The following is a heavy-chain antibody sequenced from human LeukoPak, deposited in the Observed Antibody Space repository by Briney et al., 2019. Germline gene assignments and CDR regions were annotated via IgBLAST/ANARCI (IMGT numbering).Heavy chain of an antibody. Sequence: SPSETLSLTCTVSGGSISSYYWSWIRQPPGKGLEWIGYIYYSGSTNYNPSLKSRVTISVDTSKNQFSLKLSSVTAADTAVYYCARVTTTRNWFDPWGQGTLVTVSS. V-gene: IGHV4-59*01. CDR3: ARVTTTRNWFDP. J-gene: IGHJ5*02. CDR2: IYYSGST. CDR1: GGSISSYY. D-gene: IGHD1-14*01.